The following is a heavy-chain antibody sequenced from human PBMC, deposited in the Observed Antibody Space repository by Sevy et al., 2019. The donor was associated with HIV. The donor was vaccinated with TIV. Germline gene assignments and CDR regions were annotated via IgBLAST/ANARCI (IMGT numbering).Heavy chain of an antibody. CDR2: IYHPGST. J-gene: IGHJ5*02. CDR1: GGPISYYY. Sequence: QSQTLSLTCSVSGGPISYYYWSWIRQPPGKGLEWIGYIYHPGSTNYNPSLKSRVTISIDPTKHHFPLEPPSFTASDPGTTHHTPPHKWRVTMSMDTSKSHASLKLTFVTAADPAIYYCARAPPVLSASDSLNWFDPWGQGTLVTVSS. CDR3: TPPHKWRVTMSMDTSKSHASLKLTFVTAADPAIYYCARAPPVLSASDSLNWFDP. D-gene: IGHD3-22*01. V-gene: IGHV4-59*08.